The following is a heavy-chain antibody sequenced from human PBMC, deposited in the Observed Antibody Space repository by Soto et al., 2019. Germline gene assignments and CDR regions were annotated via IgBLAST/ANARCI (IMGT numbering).Heavy chain of an antibody. CDR1: GGTFTNNA. CDR3: ARGMGMFDS. CDR2: IIPIFGTH. D-gene: IGHD1-26*01. Sequence: QVQVVQSGAEVKKPGSSVRVSCKASGGTFTNNAISWVRQAPGQGLEWIGGIIPIFGTHNYAQKFQDRVTITADESTSTAHMELSSLRSEDTAVYYCARGMGMFDSWGHGNLVTVSS. V-gene: IGHV1-69*01. J-gene: IGHJ5*01.